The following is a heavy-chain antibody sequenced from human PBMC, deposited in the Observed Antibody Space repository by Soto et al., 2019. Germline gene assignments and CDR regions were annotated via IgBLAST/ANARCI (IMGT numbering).Heavy chain of an antibody. CDR1: GFTCRYLD. J-gene: IGHJ4*02. Sequence: GGSLRLSCSASGFTCRYLDFHWVRQPTGKGLEWVATIGTIGDTYYPVSVKARFTVSRENAKSSVFLQMNGLRVADTAVYFCVRGQEVDARLFDSWCQGTPVTVSS. V-gene: IGHV3-13*01. CDR3: VRGQEVDARLFDS. D-gene: IGHD2-8*01. CDR2: IGTIGDT.